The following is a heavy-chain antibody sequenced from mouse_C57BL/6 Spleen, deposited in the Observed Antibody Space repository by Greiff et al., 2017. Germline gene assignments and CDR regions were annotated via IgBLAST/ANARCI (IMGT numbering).Heavy chain of an antibody. CDR1: GYTFTSYG. CDR2: IYPRSGNT. V-gene: IGHV1-81*01. CDR3: ASEPGGWEAY. J-gene: IGHJ3*01. Sequence: QVQLQQSGAELARPGASVKLSCKASGYTFTSYGISWVKQRTGQGLEWIGEIYPRSGNTYYNEKFKGKATLTTDKSSSTAYMELRSLTSEDSAVYFCASEPGGWEAYWGQGTLVTVSA. D-gene: IGHD3-3*01.